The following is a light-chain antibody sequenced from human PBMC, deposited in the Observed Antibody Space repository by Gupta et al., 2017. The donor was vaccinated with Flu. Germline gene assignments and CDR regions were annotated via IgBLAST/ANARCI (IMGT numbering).Light chain of an antibody. J-gene: IGKJ4*01. CDR3: QQEYDIPHT. CDR2: DAS. V-gene: IGKV1-33*01. CDR1: QDISNY. Sequence: DIQMTQSPSSLSASVGDSVTITCQASQDISNYLNWYQQKPGKAPRLLIYDASNLQTGVSSRFSGSESGTHFTLTINGLQPENLATYHCQQEYDIPHTFGGGTKVEIK.